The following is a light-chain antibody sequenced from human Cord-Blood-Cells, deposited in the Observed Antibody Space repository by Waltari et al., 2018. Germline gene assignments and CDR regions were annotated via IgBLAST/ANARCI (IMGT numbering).Light chain of an antibody. Sequence: QSALTQPASVSGSPGQSITISCTGTSSDVGGYHYVSRYQHRPGKAPKPMIYDVSKRPAGVSNRFSGSKSGNTASLTISGLQAEDEADYYCSSYTSSSFWVFGGGTKLTVL. V-gene: IGLV2-14*03. CDR2: DVS. J-gene: IGLJ3*02. CDR3: SSYTSSSFWV. CDR1: SSDVGGYHY.